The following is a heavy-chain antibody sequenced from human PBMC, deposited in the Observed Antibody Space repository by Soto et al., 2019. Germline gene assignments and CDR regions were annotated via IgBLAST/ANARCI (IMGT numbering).Heavy chain of an antibody. V-gene: IGHV1-18*01. CDR2: ISAYNGNT. CDR3: AKDRYYYDSSGYFD. J-gene: IGHJ4*02. Sequence: QIQLVQSGAEVKKPGASVKVSCKASGYTFTNYGISWVRQAPGQGLEWMGWISAYNGNTNYAQKLQGRVTMTTDTSTSTAYMELRSLRSDYTAVYYCAKDRYYYDSSGYFDWGQGTLVTVSS. CDR1: GYTFTNYG. D-gene: IGHD3-22*01.